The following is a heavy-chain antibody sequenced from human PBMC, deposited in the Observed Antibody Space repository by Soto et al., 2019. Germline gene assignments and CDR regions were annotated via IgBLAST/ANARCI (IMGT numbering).Heavy chain of an antibody. J-gene: IGHJ5*02. Sequence: SETLSLTCTVSGGSISSSSYYWGWIRQHPGKGLEWIGYIYYSGGTYYNPSLKSRVTISVDTSKNQFSLELSSVTAADTAVYYFASIYDSSGYYYGNNWFDPWGQGTLVTVSS. CDR1: GGSISSSSYY. CDR2: IYYSGGT. D-gene: IGHD3-22*01. CDR3: ASIYDSSGYYYGNNWFDP. V-gene: IGHV4-31*03.